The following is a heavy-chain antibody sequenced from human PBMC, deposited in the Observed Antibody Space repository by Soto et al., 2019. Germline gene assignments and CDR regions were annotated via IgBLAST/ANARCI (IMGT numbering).Heavy chain of an antibody. V-gene: IGHV3-9*01. J-gene: IGHJ4*02. CDR3: AKDIYSSSSGQDY. CDR2: ISWNGGNI. D-gene: IGHD6-6*01. CDR1: GFTFDDYA. Sequence: GGSLRLSCAASGFTFDDYAMHWVRQAPGKGLEWVSGISWNGGNIGYADSVKGRFTISRDNAKNSLFLQMNSLRADDTALYFCAKDIYSSSSGQDYWGQGTPVTVSS.